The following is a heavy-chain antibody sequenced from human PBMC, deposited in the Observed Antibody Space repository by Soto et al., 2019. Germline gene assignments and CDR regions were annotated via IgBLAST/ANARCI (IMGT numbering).Heavy chain of an antibody. J-gene: IGHJ6*02. Sequence: ASVKVSCKASGYTFTGYYMHWVRQAPGQGLEWMGWINPNSGGTNYAQKFQGWVTMTRDTSISTAYMELSRLRSDDTAVYYCARAGIAVAGTGRYYYYGMDVWGQGTTVTVS. CDR2: INPNSGGT. CDR3: ARAGIAVAGTGRYYYYGMDV. V-gene: IGHV1-2*04. CDR1: GYTFTGYY. D-gene: IGHD6-19*01.